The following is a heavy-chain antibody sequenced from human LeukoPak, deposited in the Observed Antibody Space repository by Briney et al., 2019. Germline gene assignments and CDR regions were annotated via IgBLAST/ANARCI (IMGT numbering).Heavy chain of an antibody. CDR2: ISAYNGNT. CDR1: GDAFTSYG. D-gene: IGHD3-22*01. Sequence: ATVNVSRKVSGDAFTSYGISWGRQAPGQGLEWMGWISAYNGNTNYAQKLHGRVTMTTDTSTSTAYMELSSLRSDDTAVYYCARDAYYYDSSGYLGAFDIWGQGTMVTVSS. V-gene: IGHV1-18*01. CDR3: ARDAYYYDSSGYLGAFDI. J-gene: IGHJ3*02.